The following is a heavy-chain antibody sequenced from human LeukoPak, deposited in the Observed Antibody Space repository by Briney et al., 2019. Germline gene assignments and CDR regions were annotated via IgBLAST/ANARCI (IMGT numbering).Heavy chain of an antibody. CDR1: GYTFSGHY. J-gene: IGHJ4*02. V-gene: IGHV1-2*06. CDR2: INPNTGVT. D-gene: IGHD2-15*01. CDR3: ARGGVVVAATNTDFDY. Sequence: ASVKVSCKAPGYTFSGHYLHWVRQAPGQGLEWMGRINPNTGVTQYTENFQGRVTMTRDTSISTAYMELSRLRSDDTAVYYCARGGVVVAATNTDFDYWGQGTLVTVSS.